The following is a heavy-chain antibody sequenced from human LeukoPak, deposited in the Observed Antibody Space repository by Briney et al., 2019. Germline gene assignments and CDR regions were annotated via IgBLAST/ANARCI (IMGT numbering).Heavy chain of an antibody. CDR1: GFTFSSYA. V-gene: IGHV3-30*18. D-gene: IGHD5-18*01. J-gene: IGHJ3*02. Sequence: PGGSLRLSCAASGFTFSSYAMHWVRQAPDKGLDWVAVISHDGDIEDYADSVKGRLTISRDNSKSTLYLQIGSLRTEDTAVYYCAKVKGQLWLGPRAYDIWGRGTMVTVSS. CDR2: ISHDGDIE. CDR3: AKVKGQLWLGPRAYDI.